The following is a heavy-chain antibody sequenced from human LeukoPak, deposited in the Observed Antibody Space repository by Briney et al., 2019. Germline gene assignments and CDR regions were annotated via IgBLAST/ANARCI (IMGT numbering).Heavy chain of an antibody. CDR1: GGSISSYC. CDR2: IYYSGST. Sequence: SETLSLTCTVSGGSISSYCWSWIRQPPGKGLEWIGYIYYSGSTNYNPSLKSRVTISVDTSKNKFSLKLSAVTAADTAVYYCARGVHGDYRWYFDLWGRGTLVTVSS. CDR3: ARGVHGDYRWYFDL. V-gene: IGHV4-59*01. D-gene: IGHD4-17*01. J-gene: IGHJ2*01.